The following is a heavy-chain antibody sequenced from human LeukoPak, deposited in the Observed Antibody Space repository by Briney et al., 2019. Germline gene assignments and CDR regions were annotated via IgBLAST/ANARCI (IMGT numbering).Heavy chain of an antibody. CDR3: ASRMAAAGGGLSRTFDY. V-gene: IGHV3-21*01. Sequence: GGSLRLSCAASGFTFSSYSMNWVRQAPGKGLEWVSSISSSSYIYYADSVKGRFTISRDNAKNSLYLQMNSLRAEDTAVYYCASRMAAAGGGLSRTFDYWGQGTLVTVSS. D-gene: IGHD6-13*01. CDR1: GFTFSSYS. J-gene: IGHJ4*02. CDR2: ISSSSYI.